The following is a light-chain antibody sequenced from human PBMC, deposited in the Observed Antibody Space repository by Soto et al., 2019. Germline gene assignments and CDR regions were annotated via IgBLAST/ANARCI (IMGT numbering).Light chain of an antibody. Sequence: ECGLTQSPGTLSLYPGERATLSCRASQTVRNNYLAWYQQKPGQAPRLLIYDASSRATGIPDRFSGGGSGTDFTLTISRLEPEDFAVYYCQQFSSYPLTFGGGTKVDIK. CDR3: QQFSSYPLT. CDR2: DAS. CDR1: QTVRNNY. V-gene: IGKV3-20*01. J-gene: IGKJ4*01.